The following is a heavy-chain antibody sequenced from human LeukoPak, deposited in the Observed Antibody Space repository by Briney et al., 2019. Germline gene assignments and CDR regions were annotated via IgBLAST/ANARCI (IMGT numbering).Heavy chain of an antibody. CDR2: ISSSSSTI. V-gene: IGHV3-48*04. J-gene: IGHJ4*02. CDR3: ARAKDIVVVPAAPEADY. CDR1: GFTFSSYS. Sequence: PGGSLRLSCAASGFTFSSYSMNWVRQAPGKGLEWVSYISSSSSTIYYADSVKGRFTISRDNAKNSLYLQMNSLRAEDTAVYYCARAKDIVVVPAAPEADYWGQGTLVTVSS. D-gene: IGHD2-2*01.